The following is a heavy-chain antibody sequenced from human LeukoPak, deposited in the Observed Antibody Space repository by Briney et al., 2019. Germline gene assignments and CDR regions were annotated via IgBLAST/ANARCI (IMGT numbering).Heavy chain of an antibody. Sequence: GGSLRLSCAVSGFTFDDYAMHWVRLVPGKGLEWVSGISWNSDTIGYGDSVKGRFTISRDNAKNSLYLQMNSLRAEDTAVYYCARDGGGYSYGYSEYYYYMDVWGKGTTVTVSS. D-gene: IGHD5-18*01. CDR3: ARDGGGYSYGYSEYYYYMDV. CDR2: ISWNSDTI. CDR1: GFTFDDYA. J-gene: IGHJ6*03. V-gene: IGHV3-9*01.